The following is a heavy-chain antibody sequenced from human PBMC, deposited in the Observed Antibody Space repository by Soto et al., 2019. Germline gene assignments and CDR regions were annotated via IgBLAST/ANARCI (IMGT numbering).Heavy chain of an antibody. CDR1: GGSISSGGYS. CDR2: IYHSGST. Sequence: TLSLTCAVSGGSISSGGYSWSWIRQPPGKGLEWIGYIYHSGSTYYNPSLKSRVTISVDRSKNQFSLKLSSVTAADTAVYYCAGLRGYAGSPIDYWGQGTLVTVSS. J-gene: IGHJ4*02. CDR3: AGLRGYAGSPIDY. V-gene: IGHV4-30-2*01. D-gene: IGHD2-15*01.